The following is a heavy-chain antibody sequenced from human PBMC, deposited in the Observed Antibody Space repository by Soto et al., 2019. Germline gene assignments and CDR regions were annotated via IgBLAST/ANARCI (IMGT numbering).Heavy chain of an antibody. Sequence: EVRLLESGGGLVKPGGSLRLSCATSGLTFSNYAMSWVRQAPGGGLEWVSSMSGSSSTTYYADSVKGRFTSSRHRSKKTLYLQTSSLRAEDTALYYCAKSQERELPRVIDFWGQGTLVTVSS. J-gene: IGHJ4*02. CDR1: GLTFSNYA. CDR2: MSGSSSTT. V-gene: IGHV3-23*01. CDR3: AKSQERELPRVIDF. D-gene: IGHD1-7*01.